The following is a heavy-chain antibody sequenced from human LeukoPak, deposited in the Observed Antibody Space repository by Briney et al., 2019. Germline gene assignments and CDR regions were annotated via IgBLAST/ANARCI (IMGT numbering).Heavy chain of an antibody. Sequence: SETLSLTSTVSGGSISSTTYYWGWIRQPPGKGLEWIGTIYYSGTTSYNPSLKSRVTMSVDTSKNQFSLKLSSVTAADTGVYYCGRQRAGATDYWGQGTLVTVSS. CDR3: GRQRAGATDY. CDR2: IYYSGTT. J-gene: IGHJ4*02. CDR1: GGSISSTTYY. V-gene: IGHV4-39*01. D-gene: IGHD1-26*01.